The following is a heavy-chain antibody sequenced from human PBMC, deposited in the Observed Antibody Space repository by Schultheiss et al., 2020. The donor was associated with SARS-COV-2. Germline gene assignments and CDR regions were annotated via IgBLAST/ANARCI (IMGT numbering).Heavy chain of an antibody. CDR2: ISSSSSYI. CDR3: ARFSVPEAFDI. D-gene: IGHD1-14*01. CDR1: GFTFSSYS. J-gene: IGHJ3*02. V-gene: IGHV3-21*01. Sequence: GGSLRLSCAASGFTFSSYSMNWVRQAPGKGLEWVSSISSSSSYIYYADSVKGRFTISRDNSKNTLYLQMNSLRAEDTAVYYCARFSVPEAFDIWGQGTMVTVSS.